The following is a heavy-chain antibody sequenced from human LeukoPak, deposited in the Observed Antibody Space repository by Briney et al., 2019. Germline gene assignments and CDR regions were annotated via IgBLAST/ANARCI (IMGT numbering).Heavy chain of an antibody. Sequence: GGSLRLSCAASEFSVGSNYMTWVRQAPGKGLEWVSGINWNGASTIYADTVQGRFTISRDNAKNSLFLQMSSLRAEDTALYFCARGGYSYGYAGVSPHYMAFWGKGTTVTVSS. V-gene: IGHV3-20*04. CDR2: INWNGAST. J-gene: IGHJ6*03. CDR3: ARGGYSYGYAGVSPHYMAF. CDR1: EFSVGSNY. D-gene: IGHD5-18*01.